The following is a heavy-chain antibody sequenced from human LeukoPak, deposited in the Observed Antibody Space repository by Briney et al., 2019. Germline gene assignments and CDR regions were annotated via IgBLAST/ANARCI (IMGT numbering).Heavy chain of an antibody. V-gene: IGHV1-69*13. CDR3: ASPPDTDTYYYYGMNV. Sequence: ASVKVSCKASGGTFSSYAISWVRQAPGQGLERMGGIIPIFGTANYAQKFQGRVTITADESTSTAYMELSSLRSEDTAVYYCASPPDTDTYYYYGMNVWGQGTTVTVSS. D-gene: IGHD5-18*01. J-gene: IGHJ6*02. CDR2: IIPIFGTA. CDR1: GGTFSSYA.